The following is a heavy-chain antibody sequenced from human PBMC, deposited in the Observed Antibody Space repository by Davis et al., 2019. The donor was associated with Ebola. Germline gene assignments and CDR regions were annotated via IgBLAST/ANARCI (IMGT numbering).Heavy chain of an antibody. V-gene: IGHV3-9*01. CDR2: ISWNSGSI. CDR1: GFTFDDYA. CDR3: AREAGPTDY. D-gene: IGHD6-19*01. Sequence: SLKTSCAASGFTFDDYAMHWVRQAPGKGLEWVSGISWNSGSIGYADSVKGRFTISRDNAKNSLYLQMNSLRAEDTAVYYCAREAGPTDYWGQGTLVTVSS. J-gene: IGHJ4*02.